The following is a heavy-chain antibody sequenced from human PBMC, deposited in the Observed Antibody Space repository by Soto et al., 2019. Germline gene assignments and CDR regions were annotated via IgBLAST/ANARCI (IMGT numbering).Heavy chain of an antibody. Sequence: EEQLVESGGGLVQPGGYLRLSCSASGFTFSSYWMHWVRQAPGKGLVWVSRISPGGSVITYADSVKGRFTISRDNVKNTLYLQRNSLRGDDTAVYYCARVPTGKYVGWNYWGQGTLVTVSS. D-gene: IGHD2-8*02. V-gene: IGHV3-74*01. J-gene: IGHJ4*02. CDR1: GFTFSSYW. CDR2: ISPGGSVI. CDR3: ARVPTGKYVGWNY.